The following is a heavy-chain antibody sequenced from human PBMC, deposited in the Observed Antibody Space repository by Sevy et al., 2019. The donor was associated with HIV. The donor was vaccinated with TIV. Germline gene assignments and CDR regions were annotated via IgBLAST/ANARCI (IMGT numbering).Heavy chain of an antibody. D-gene: IGHD3-3*01. J-gene: IGHJ4*02. CDR1: GYSFTNYA. Sequence: ASVKVSCKASGYSFTNYAIHWVRQAPGQGLEWMGWLKTDHGNTKYSQRFQGRVTITRDTSATTAYMEMSSLRYDDTALYFCARGKGGIFGVVVGQFDSWGQGTLVTVSS. CDR2: LKTDHGNT. V-gene: IGHV1-3*04. CDR3: ARGKGGIFGVVVGQFDS.